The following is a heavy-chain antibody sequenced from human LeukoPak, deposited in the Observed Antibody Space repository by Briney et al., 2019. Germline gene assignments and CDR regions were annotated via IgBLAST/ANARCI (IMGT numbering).Heavy chain of an antibody. CDR1: GFTFDNYA. CDR3: AKGRRDGYNSGPRGDI. Sequence: GGSLRLSCAASGFTFDNYAINWVRQAPGRGLEWVSAITGGGGSTYYADSVKGRFTISRDNSKNTLYLQMNSLRAEDTAVYYCAKGRRDGYNSGPRGDIWGQGTMVTVSS. J-gene: IGHJ3*02. CDR2: ITGGGGST. V-gene: IGHV3-23*01. D-gene: IGHD5-24*01.